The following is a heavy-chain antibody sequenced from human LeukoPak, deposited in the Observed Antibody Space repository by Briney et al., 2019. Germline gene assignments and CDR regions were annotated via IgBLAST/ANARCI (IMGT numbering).Heavy chain of an antibody. J-gene: IGHJ4*02. CDR2: ISDSGGST. CDR3: ARDYADYVGFFFFDH. V-gene: IGHV3-23*01. CDR1: GFAFTNYA. Sequence: GGSLRLSCAASGFAFTNYAMNWVRLAPGKGLEWVSSISDSGGSTYYADSAEGRFTISRDNSKNTLYLQMGSLRAEDTAVYYCARDYADYVGFFFFDHWGQGTLVTVSS. D-gene: IGHD4-17*01.